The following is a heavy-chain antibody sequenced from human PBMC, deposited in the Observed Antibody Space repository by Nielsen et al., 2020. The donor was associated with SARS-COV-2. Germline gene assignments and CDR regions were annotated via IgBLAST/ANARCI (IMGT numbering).Heavy chain of an antibody. CDR1: GFTFSSYA. Sequence: GESLKISCAASGFTFSSYAMSWVRQAPGKGLEWVSAISGSGGSTYYADSVKGRFTISRDNSKNTLYLQMNSLRAEDTAVYYCAKDGPLGDTAKNWFDPWGQGTLVTVSS. D-gene: IGHD5-18*01. CDR2: ISGSGGST. J-gene: IGHJ5*02. V-gene: IGHV3-23*01. CDR3: AKDGPLGDTAKNWFDP.